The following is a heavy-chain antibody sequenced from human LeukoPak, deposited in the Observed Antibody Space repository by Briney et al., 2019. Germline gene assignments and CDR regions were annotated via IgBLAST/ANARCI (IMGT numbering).Heavy chain of an antibody. CDR3: ARHGPRYSSGWYVPYYFDY. CDR1: GYSFTNYW. CDR2: IYPGDSDT. V-gene: IGHV5-51*01. Sequence: GESLKISCKGSGYSFTNYWIGWVRQMPGKGLEWMGIIYPGDSDTRYSPSFQGQVTISADKSISTAYLQWSSLKASDTAMYYCARHGPRYSSGWYVPYYFDYWGQGTLVTVSS. J-gene: IGHJ4*02. D-gene: IGHD6-19*01.